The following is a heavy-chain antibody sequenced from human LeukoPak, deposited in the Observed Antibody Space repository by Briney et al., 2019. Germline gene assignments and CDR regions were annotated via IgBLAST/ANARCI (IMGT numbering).Heavy chain of an antibody. CDR2: IYYSGST. CDR3: ARMTAAAGNNWFDP. CDR1: GGSISSSSYY. D-gene: IGHD6-13*01. Sequence: PSETLSLTCTVSGGSISSSSYYWGWIRQPPGKGLEWIGSIYYSGSTNYNPSLKSRVTMSVDTSKNQFSLKLSSVTAADTAVYYCARMTAAAGNNWFDPWGQGTLVTVSS. J-gene: IGHJ5*02. V-gene: IGHV4-39*07.